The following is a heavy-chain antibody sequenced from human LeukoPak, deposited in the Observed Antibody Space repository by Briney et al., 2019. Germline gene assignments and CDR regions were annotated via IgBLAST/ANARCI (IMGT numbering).Heavy chain of an antibody. CDR2: IKNDGSTT. CDR3: ASEPRISEWSPGAFDI. Sequence: GGSLRLSCAASGFDFSIYWMHWVRQAPGKGLVWVARIKNDGSTTTYADSVKGRFTISRDNAKNTLYVQMDSLRAEDTAVYFCASEPRISEWSPGAFDIWGQGTVVTVSS. D-gene: IGHD3-3*01. V-gene: IGHV3-74*01. CDR1: GFDFSIYW. J-gene: IGHJ3*02.